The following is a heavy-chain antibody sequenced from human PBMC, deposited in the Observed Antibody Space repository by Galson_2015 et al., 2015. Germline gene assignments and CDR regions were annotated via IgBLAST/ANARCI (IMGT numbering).Heavy chain of an antibody. CDR2: ITGSSSET. CDR1: GFAFNTYA. Sequence: SLRLSCAASGFAFNTYAMTWVRQAPGKGLEWVSTITGSSSETYYRDSVRGRFTISRDNSRTTLYLQMNSLRAEDTAVHYCAEDFRTDDCDSETCFYSWSQLTLVAASP. V-gene: IGHV3-23*01. J-gene: IGHJ4*01. D-gene: IGHD3-10*01. CDR3: AEDFRTDDCDSETCFYS.